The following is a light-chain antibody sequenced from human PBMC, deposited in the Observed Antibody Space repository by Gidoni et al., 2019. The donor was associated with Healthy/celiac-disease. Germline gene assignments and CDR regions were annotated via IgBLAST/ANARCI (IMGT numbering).Light chain of an antibody. Sequence: SSELTQDPAVSGALGQTVRITCQGDSLRSYYASWYQQKPGQAPVLVIYGKNNRPSGIPDRFSGSSSGNTASLTITGAQAEDEADYYCNSRDSSGNHLGVFGTGTKVTVL. CDR3: NSRDSSGNHLGV. CDR2: GKN. V-gene: IGLV3-19*01. J-gene: IGLJ1*01. CDR1: SLRSYY.